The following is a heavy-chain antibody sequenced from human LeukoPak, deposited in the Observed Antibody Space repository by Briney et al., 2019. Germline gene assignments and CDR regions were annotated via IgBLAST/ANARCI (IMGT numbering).Heavy chain of an antibody. CDR3: TTDLAAMVRAVDY. CDR1: GGSISSSNW. Sequence: GTLSLTCAVSGGSISSSNWWSWVRQAPGKGLEWVGRIKSKTDGGTTDYDAPVEGRFTISRDDSKNTLYLQMNSLKIEDTAVYYCTTDLAAMVRAVDYWGQGTLVTVSS. CDR2: IKSKTDGGTT. V-gene: IGHV3-15*01. D-gene: IGHD5-18*01. J-gene: IGHJ4*02.